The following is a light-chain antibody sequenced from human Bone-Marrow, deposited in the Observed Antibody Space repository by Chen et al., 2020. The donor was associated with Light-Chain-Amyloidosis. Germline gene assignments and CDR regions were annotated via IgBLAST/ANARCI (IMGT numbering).Light chain of an antibody. V-gene: IGLV3-25*03. CDR1: DLPTKY. CDR2: RDT. Sequence: SYELTQPPSVSVSPGQTARITCSGDDLPTKYAYWYQQKPGQAPVLVIHRDTVRPSGISERFSGSSSGTTATLTISGVQAEDEADYHCQSADSSGTYEVIVGGGTKLTVL. J-gene: IGLJ2*01. CDR3: QSADSSGTYEVI.